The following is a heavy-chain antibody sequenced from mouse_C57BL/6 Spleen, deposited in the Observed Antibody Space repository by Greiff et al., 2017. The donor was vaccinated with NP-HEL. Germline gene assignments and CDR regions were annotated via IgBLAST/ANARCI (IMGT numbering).Heavy chain of an antibody. Sequence: EVQVVESGGGLVKPGGSLKLSCAASGFTFSDYGMHWVRQAPEQGLEWVAYISSGSSTIYYADTVKGRFTISRDNAKNTLFLQMTSLRSEDTAMYYCARQGWLLFFDYWGQGTTLTVSS. V-gene: IGHV5-17*01. J-gene: IGHJ2*01. CDR2: ISSGSSTI. D-gene: IGHD2-3*01. CDR1: GFTFSDYG. CDR3: ARQGWLLFFDY.